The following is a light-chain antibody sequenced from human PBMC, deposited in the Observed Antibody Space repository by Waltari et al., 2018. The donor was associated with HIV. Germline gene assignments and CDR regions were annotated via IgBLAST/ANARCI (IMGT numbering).Light chain of an antibody. CDR2: RNN. J-gene: IGLJ2*01. CDR1: SSNIGSNY. CDR3: AAWGNSLSLL. V-gene: IGLV1-47*01. Sequence: QRVTISCSGSSSNIGSNYVYWYQQLPGTAPKLLLYRNNQRPSGVPDRFSGSKSGTSASLAISGLRSEDEADYYCAAWGNSLSLLFGGGTKLTVL.